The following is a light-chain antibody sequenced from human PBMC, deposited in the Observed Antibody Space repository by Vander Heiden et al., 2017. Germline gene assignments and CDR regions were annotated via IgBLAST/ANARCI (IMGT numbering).Light chain of an antibody. CDR1: QSVSSTY. V-gene: IGKV3-20*01. CDR2: GSS. Sequence: EIVLTQSPGTLSLSPGERVTLSCRASQSVSSTYVAWYQQKAGQAPRLLISGSSRRATDIPDRFSGSGSGTDFTLTINRLEPEDSAVYFCHQYVTSPQTFGQGTKVEIK. J-gene: IGKJ1*01. CDR3: HQYVTSPQT.